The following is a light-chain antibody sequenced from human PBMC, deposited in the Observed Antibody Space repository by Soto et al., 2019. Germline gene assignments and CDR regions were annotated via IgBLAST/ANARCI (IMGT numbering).Light chain of an antibody. Sequence: EVGRRQSQRTLSLSPGETATLSCRTSQRVTSNFLAWYQHTPGQAPRLLIYGASSRAGGIPDRFSGSGSGTDFTLTISRLEPGDFAVYYCQPYDSCPRSFG. CDR2: GAS. J-gene: IGKJ1*01. CDR1: QRVTSNF. CDR3: QPYDSCPRS. V-gene: IGKV3-20*01.